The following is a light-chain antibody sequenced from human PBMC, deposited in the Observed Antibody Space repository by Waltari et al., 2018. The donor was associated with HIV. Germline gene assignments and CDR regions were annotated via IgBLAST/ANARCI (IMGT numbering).Light chain of an antibody. CDR1: SGSIASNY. Sequence: NLMLTQPRSVSGSPGNTVTISCTRSSGSIASNYVQWFHQRPGSAPTTVIFEDDHRPSGVPDRFSGSIDSSSSSASLTISGLQTEDEGDYYCQSYDVTTVVFGGGTRLTVL. CDR2: EDD. V-gene: IGLV6-57*03. CDR3: QSYDVTTVV. J-gene: IGLJ2*01.